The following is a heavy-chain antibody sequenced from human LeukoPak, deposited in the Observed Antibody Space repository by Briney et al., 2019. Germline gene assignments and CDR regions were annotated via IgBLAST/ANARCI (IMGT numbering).Heavy chain of an antibody. CDR2: IYYSGST. Sequence: GSLRLSCAASGFTFSSYEMNWVRQPPGKGLEWIGDIYYSGSTYYNPALKSRVSMSIDTSKNQFSLELRSVAAAGTALYYCARRRYYDSTGYLEWGQGTLVTVTS. V-gene: IGHV4-59*04. CDR3: ARRRYYDSTGYLE. CDR1: GFTFSSYE. D-gene: IGHD3-22*01. J-gene: IGHJ1*01.